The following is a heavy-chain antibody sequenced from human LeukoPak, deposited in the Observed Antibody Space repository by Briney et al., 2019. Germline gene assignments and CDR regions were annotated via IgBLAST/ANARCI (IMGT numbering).Heavy chain of an antibody. CDR3: AKAWALTYLGGVDS. CDR1: ACTFSSYA. J-gene: IGHJ4*02. CDR2: LSGTGGNT. D-gene: IGHD2-21*02. Sequence: GGSLRLSCAASACTFSSYAMAWVRQPPGKGLEWVSTLSGTGGNTYYADSVRGRFTISRDNSKNTLYLQMNSLRAEDTAVYYCAKAWALTYLGGVDSWGQGTLVTVSS. V-gene: IGHV3-23*01.